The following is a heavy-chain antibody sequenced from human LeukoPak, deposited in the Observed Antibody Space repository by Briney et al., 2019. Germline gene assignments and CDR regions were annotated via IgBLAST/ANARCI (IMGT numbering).Heavy chain of an antibody. CDR3: ARGYSRDWGLQYCQH. V-gene: IGHV4-59*01. Sequence: SETLSLTCTVSGGSISNYYWSWIRQPPGKGLEWFGYIYSSGSTSYNPSLKSRVTMSVDTSKNQFSLKLNSVTAADTAVYHCARGYSRDWGLQYCQHWGQGTLVTVSS. CDR2: IYSSGST. CDR1: GGSISNYY. J-gene: IGHJ1*01. D-gene: IGHD6-19*01.